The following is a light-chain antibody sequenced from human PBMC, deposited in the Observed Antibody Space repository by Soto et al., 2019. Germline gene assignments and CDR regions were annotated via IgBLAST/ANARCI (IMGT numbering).Light chain of an antibody. CDR3: SSYAGSYV. CDR1: SSGVGGYNY. J-gene: IGLJ1*01. V-gene: IGLV2-8*01. Sequence: QSALTQPPSASGSPGQSVTISCTGTSSGVGGYNYASWYQQHPGKAPKLMIYEVSKRPSGVPDRFSGSKSGNTASLTVSGLQAEDEADYYCSSYAGSYVFGTGTKVTVL. CDR2: EVS.